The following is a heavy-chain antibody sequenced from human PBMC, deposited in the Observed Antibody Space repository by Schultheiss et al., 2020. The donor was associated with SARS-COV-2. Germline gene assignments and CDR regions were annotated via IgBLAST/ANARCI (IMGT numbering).Heavy chain of an antibody. CDR3: ARDRCSNTNCYFDS. D-gene: IGHD2-2*01. CDR2: ISSSGSTI. J-gene: IGHJ4*02. Sequence: GGSLRLSCAASGFTFSSYAMHWVRQAPGKGLEWVLYISSSGSTIYYADSVKGRFTISRDNAKNSLYLQMNSLRAEDTAVYYCARDRCSNTNCYFDSWGQGTLVTVSS. V-gene: IGHV3-48*03. CDR1: GFTFSSYA.